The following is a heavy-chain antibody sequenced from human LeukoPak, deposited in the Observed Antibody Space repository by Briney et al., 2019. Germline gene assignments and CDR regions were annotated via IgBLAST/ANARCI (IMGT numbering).Heavy chain of an antibody. Sequence: GGSLRLSCAASGFTFSSYWMSWVRQAPGKGVERVADIKQDGSDKYYVDSVKGRFTISRDNAKNSLYLQMSSLRAEDTAVYYCARKWTGVDYWGQGTLVTVSS. CDR2: IKQDGSDK. D-gene: IGHD1-14*01. CDR3: ARKWTGVDY. J-gene: IGHJ4*02. V-gene: IGHV3-7*01. CDR1: GFTFSSYW.